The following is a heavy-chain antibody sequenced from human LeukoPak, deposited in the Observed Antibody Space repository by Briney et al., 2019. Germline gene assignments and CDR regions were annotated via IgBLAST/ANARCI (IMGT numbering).Heavy chain of an antibody. V-gene: IGHV4-59*08. CDR3: AKYVSTGWFDP. CDR2: IYYSGST. CDR1: GGSISSYY. D-gene: IGHD3-16*01. Sequence: SETLSLTCTVSGGSISSYYWSWIRQPQGKGLEWIGYIYYSGSTNYNPSLKSRVTISVDTSENQFSLKLSSVTAADTAVYYCAKYVSTGWFDPWGQGTLVTVSS. J-gene: IGHJ5*02.